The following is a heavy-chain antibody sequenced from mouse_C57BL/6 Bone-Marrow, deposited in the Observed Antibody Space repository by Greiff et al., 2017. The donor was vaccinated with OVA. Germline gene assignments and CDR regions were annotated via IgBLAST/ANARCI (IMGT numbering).Heavy chain of an antibody. Sequence: EVKLVESGGGLVKPGGSLKLSCAASGFTFSSYTMSWVRQTPEKRLEWVATISGGGGNTYYPDSVKGRFTISRDNAKNTLYLQMSSLRSEDTALYYCARQGSSYRYYYAMDYWGQGTSVTVSS. CDR1: GFTFSSYT. V-gene: IGHV5-9*01. CDR2: ISGGGGNT. J-gene: IGHJ4*01. CDR3: ARQGSSYRYYYAMDY. D-gene: IGHD1-1*01.